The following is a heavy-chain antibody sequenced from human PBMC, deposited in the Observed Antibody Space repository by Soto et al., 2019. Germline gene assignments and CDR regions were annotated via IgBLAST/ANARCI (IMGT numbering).Heavy chain of an antibody. V-gene: IGHV4-39*01. D-gene: IGHD3-22*01. CDR1: GGSISSSSYY. CDR3: ARHYLGDTYYYDSSGTYFDY. J-gene: IGHJ4*02. CDR2: IYYSGST. Sequence: ETLSLTCTVSGGSISSSSYYWGWIRQPPGKGLEWIGSIYYSGSTYYNPSLKSRVTISVDTSKNQFSLKLSSVTAADTAVYYCARHYLGDTYYYDSSGTYFDYWGQGTLVTVSS.